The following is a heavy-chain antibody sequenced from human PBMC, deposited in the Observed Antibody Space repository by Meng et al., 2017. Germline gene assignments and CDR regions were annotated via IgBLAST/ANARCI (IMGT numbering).Heavy chain of an antibody. CDR3: AIATRSRRYSSSSQWFDP. V-gene: IGHV1-8*01. J-gene: IGHJ5*02. D-gene: IGHD6-6*01. Sequence: ASVKVSCKASGYTFTSYDINWVRQATGQGLEWMGWMNPNSGNTGYAQKFQGRVTMTRNTSISTAYMELSSLRSEDTAVYYCAIATRSRRYSSSSQWFDPWGQGTLVTVSS. CDR1: GYTFTSYD. CDR2: MNPNSGNT.